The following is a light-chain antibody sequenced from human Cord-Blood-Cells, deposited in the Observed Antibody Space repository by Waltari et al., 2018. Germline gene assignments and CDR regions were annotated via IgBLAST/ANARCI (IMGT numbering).Light chain of an antibody. Sequence: IQLTQSPSSLSASVGDRVTITCRASQGISSYLAWYQQKPGKAPKLLIYAASTLQSGVPSRFSGSGSVTDFTLTISSLQPEEFATYYCQQLNSYPRTFGGGTKVEIK. J-gene: IGKJ4*01. CDR2: AAS. CDR1: QGISSY. V-gene: IGKV1-9*01. CDR3: QQLNSYPRT.